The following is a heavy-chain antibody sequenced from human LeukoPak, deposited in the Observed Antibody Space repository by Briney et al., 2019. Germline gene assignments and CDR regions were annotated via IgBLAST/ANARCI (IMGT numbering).Heavy chain of an antibody. CDR2: ISYDGSNK. Sequence: GRSLRLSCAASGFTFSSYGMHWVRQAPGKGLEWVAVISYDGSNKYYADSVKGRFTISRDNSKNTLYLQMNSLRAEYTAVYYCARGRYYYDSSGYSYFDYWGQGTLVTVSS. CDR3: ARGRYYYDSSGYSYFDY. CDR1: GFTFSSYG. J-gene: IGHJ4*02. V-gene: IGHV3-30*19. D-gene: IGHD3-22*01.